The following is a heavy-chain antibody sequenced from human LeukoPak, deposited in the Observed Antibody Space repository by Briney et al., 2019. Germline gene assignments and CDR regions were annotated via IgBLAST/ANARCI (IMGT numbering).Heavy chain of an antibody. Sequence: ASVKVSCKASGYTFTGYYIHWVRQAPGQGLECLGWINPNSGGTNYAQKFQGRVTMASDTSISTAYMELSSLRSDDTAVYYCAGGGGGSPFDSWGQGTLVTVSS. CDR2: INPNSGGT. J-gene: IGHJ4*02. CDR1: GYTFTGYY. CDR3: AGGGGGSPFDS. V-gene: IGHV1-2*02. D-gene: IGHD3-16*01.